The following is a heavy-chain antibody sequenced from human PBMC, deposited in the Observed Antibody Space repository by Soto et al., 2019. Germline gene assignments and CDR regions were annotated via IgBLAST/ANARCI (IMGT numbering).Heavy chain of an antibody. CDR3: ARGYSRDYDFWSGYFAFDI. CDR1: GGSFSGYY. D-gene: IGHD3-3*01. CDR2: INHSGST. V-gene: IGHV4-34*01. J-gene: IGHJ3*02. Sequence: SETLSLTCAVYGGSFSGYYWSWIRQPPGKGLEWIGEINHSGSTNYNPSLKSRVTISVDTSKNQFSLKLSSVTAADTAVYYCARGYSRDYDFWSGYFAFDIWGQGTMVTVSS.